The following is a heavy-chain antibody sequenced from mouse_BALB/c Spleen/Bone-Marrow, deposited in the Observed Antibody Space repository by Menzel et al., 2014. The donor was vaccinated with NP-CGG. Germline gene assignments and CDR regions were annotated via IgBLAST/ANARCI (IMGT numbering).Heavy chain of an antibody. CDR3: ARRAYGGSYGFAY. CDR1: GYTFTSYW. J-gene: IGHJ3*01. D-gene: IGHD1-1*01. V-gene: IGHV1-7*01. Sequence: QVQLKESGAELAKPGASLKMSCRASGYTFTSYWMHWVKQRPGQGLEWIGYINPSTDYTEYNQKFKDKATLTADKSSSTAFMQLSSLTSEDSAVYYCARRAYGGSYGFAYWGQGTLVTVPA. CDR2: INPSTDYT.